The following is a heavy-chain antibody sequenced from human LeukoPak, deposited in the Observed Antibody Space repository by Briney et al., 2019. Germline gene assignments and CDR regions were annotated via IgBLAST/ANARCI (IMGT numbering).Heavy chain of an antibody. CDR1: GYTFTYRY. Sequence: GASVKVSCKASGYTFTYRYLHWVRQAPGQALEWMGWITPFNGNTNYAQKFQDRVTITRDRSMSTAYMELSNLRSEDTAMYYCATCGEGGDHIYGIDVWGQGTTVTVSS. CDR2: ITPFNGNT. J-gene: IGHJ6*02. D-gene: IGHD2-21*02. V-gene: IGHV1-45*02. CDR3: ATCGEGGDHIYGIDV.